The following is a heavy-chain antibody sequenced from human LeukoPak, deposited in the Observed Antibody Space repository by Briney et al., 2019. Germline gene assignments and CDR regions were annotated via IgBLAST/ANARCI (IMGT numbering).Heavy chain of an antibody. CDR1: GGSISSSIYY. CDR3: ARTGWIRFWNY. Sequence: PSETLSLTCTVSGGSISSSIYYWGWLRQPPGKGLEWIGSIYYSGSTYYNSSLGSRVTISVDTSKNQFSLKMDSVTAADTALYYCARTGWIRFWNYWGQGSLVTVSS. J-gene: IGHJ4*02. D-gene: IGHD5-18*01. V-gene: IGHV4-39*01. CDR2: IYYSGST.